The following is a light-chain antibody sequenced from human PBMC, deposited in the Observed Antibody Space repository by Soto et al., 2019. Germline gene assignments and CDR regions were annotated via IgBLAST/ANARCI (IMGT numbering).Light chain of an antibody. Sequence: QSVLTQPASVSGSPGLSITISCSGTSNDVGGYDYVSWYRQHPDRAPRLLIYEVSNRPSGISDRFSGSRSGNTASLTISGLQAEDEADYYCCSYAGNPYVFGTGTKLTVL. V-gene: IGLV2-14*01. CDR3: CSYAGNPYV. CDR1: SNDVGGYDY. J-gene: IGLJ1*01. CDR2: EVS.